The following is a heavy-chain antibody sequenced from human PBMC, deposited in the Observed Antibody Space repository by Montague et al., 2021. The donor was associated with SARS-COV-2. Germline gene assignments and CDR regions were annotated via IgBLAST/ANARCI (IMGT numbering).Heavy chain of an antibody. CDR1: GFTFSSYW. CDR3: ARDSFWSGYYTDYYGTDV. J-gene: IGHJ6*02. V-gene: IGHV3-7*01. Sequence: SLRLSCAASGFTFSSYWMSWVRQAPGKGLEWVANIKQDGSEKYYVDSVKGRFTISRDNAKNSLYLQMNSLRAEDTAVYYCARDSFWSGYYTDYYGTDVWGQGTTVTVSS. D-gene: IGHD3-3*01. CDR2: IKQDGSEK.